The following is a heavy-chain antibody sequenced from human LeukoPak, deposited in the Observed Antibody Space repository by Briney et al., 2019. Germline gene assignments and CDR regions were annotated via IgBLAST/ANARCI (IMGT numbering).Heavy chain of an antibody. CDR2: INPGDSET. D-gene: IGHD3-3*01. V-gene: IGHV5-51*01. CDR1: GYSFTSYY. CDR3: ARHYYDFWSFYNDGFDV. J-gene: IGHJ3*01. Sequence: GESLNISCKAPGYSFTSYYIAWVRHMPGKGLEWMGIINPGDSETRYSPSFQGQVTISIDKSITTAYLQWSSLKASDTAIYYCARHYYDFWSFYNDGFDVWGQGTMVTVSS.